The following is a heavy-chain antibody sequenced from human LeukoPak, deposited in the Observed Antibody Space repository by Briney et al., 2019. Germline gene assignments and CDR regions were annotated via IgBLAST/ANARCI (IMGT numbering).Heavy chain of an antibody. CDR3: AREVWGPEY. Sequence: LGDSLRLSCAASGFTFTKYWMTWVRQAPGKGLEWVGNIKQDGSDKNYMDSVKGRFTISRDNTKNSVYLQMSSLRAEDTAVYYCAREVWGPEYWGQGTLVTVSS. J-gene: IGHJ4*02. V-gene: IGHV3-7*01. CDR2: IKQDGSDK. CDR1: GFTFTKYW. D-gene: IGHD1-14*01.